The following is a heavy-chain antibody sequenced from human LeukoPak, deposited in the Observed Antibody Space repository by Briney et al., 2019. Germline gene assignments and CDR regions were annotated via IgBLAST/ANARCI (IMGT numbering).Heavy chain of an antibody. CDR3: SRLEDSSPIEVALDI. CDR2: IRSKRNNYAT. CDR1: GFTFSGSV. D-gene: IGHD6-13*01. J-gene: IGHJ3*02. V-gene: IGHV3-73*01. Sequence: PGGSLRLSCAASGFTFSGSVIHWVRQAAGKGLEWVGRIRSKRNNYATAYAASVKGRFTISRDDSKNTVYLHMDSLKTEDTALYYCSRLEDSSPIEVALDIWGQGTVVTVSS.